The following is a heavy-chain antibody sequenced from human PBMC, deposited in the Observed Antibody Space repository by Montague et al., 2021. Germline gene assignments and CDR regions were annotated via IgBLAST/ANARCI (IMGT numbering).Heavy chain of an antibody. Sequence: SETLSLTCVVSGASINSYYWSWIRQPPGKGLECTGYIHYSGTTNYNPSLKSRVTLSVDTSKNQISLKLSHVTAADTAVYYCAGCHYYDMNFDLWGRGTLVTVSS. CDR2: IHYSGTT. J-gene: IGHJ2*01. CDR1: GASINSYY. D-gene: IGHD3-22*01. V-gene: IGHV4-59*01. CDR3: AGCHYYDMNFDL.